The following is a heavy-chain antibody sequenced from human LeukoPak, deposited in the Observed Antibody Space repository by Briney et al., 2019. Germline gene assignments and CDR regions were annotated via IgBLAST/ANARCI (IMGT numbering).Heavy chain of an antibody. Sequence: GGSLRLSCAASGFTFHHYAIHWVRQVPGKGLEWVSGISWNSGSIGYADPVKGRFTISRDNAKNSVYLQMNSLRAEDTALYYCAKDKAPLYSGYDWDLDFWGQGTLVTVSS. J-gene: IGHJ4*02. CDR3: AKDKAPLYSGYDWDLDF. CDR1: GFTFHHYA. CDR2: ISWNSGSI. D-gene: IGHD5-12*01. V-gene: IGHV3-9*01.